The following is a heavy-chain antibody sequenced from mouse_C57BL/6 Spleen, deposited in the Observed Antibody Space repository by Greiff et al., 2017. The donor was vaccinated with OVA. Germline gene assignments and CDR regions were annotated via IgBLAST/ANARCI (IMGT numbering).Heavy chain of an antibody. Sequence: EVNVVESGAELVRPGASVKLSCTASGFNIKDDYMHWVKQRPEQGLEWIGWIDPENGDTEYASKFQGKATITADTSSNTAYLQLSSLTSEDTAVYYCTTWYFDVWGTGTTVTASS. V-gene: IGHV14-4*01. CDR2: IDPENGDT. CDR1: GFNIKDDY. J-gene: IGHJ1*03. CDR3: TTWYFDV.